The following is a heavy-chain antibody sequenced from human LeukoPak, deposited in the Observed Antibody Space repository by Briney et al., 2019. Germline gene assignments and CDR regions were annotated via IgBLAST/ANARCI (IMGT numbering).Heavy chain of an antibody. J-gene: IGHJ4*02. CDR1: GFTFSSYA. CDR3: ARDAARYGSGWYYDF. D-gene: IGHD6-19*01. V-gene: IGHV3-23*01. CDR2: ISGSGGST. Sequence: GGSLRLSCAASGFTFSSYAMSWVRQAPGKGLEWVSAISGSGGSTYYADSVKGRFTISRDNSRNTLYLQMNSLRAEDTAVYYCARDAARYGSGWYYDFWGQGTLVTVSS.